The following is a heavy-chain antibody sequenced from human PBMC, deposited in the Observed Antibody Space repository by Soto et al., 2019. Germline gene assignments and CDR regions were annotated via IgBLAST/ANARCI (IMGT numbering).Heavy chain of an antibody. CDR1: GFSFSDAW. J-gene: IGHJ5*02. Sequence: EVQLVESGGALVKPGGSLRLSRAASGFSFSDAWMNWVRQAPGKGLEWVGHIKNKEDGETTDFAAPVKGRFTISRDDSKHILYLQMNSLKIEDSGMYYCTTLGPSWGQGTLVTVSS. V-gene: IGHV3-15*07. CDR2: IKNKEDGETT. CDR3: TTLGPS.